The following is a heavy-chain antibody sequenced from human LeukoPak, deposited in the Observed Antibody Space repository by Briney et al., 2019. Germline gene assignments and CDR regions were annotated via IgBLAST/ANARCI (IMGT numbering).Heavy chain of an antibody. CDR3: ARDHSPEYYYVSSGYYYGGNWLY. CDR2: INPNSGGT. Sequence: ASVKVSCKASGYTFTGYYMHWVRQAPGQGLEWMGWINPNSGGTNYAQKFQGRVTMTRDTSISTAYMELSRLRSDDTALYYCARDHSPEYYYVSSGYYYGGNWLYWGQGTLVTVSS. J-gene: IGHJ4*02. V-gene: IGHV1-2*02. D-gene: IGHD3-22*01. CDR1: GYTFTGYY.